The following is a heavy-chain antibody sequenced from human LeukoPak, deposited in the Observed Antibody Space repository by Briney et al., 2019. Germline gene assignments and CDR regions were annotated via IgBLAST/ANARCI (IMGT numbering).Heavy chain of an antibody. J-gene: IGHJ5*02. V-gene: IGHV3-48*04. CDR1: GFTFSSYS. D-gene: IGHD6-13*01. CDR3: AKGVGYSSSWSRNWFDP. Sequence: GGSLRLSCAASGFTFSSYSMNWVRQAPGKGLEWVSYISSSSSTIYYADSVKGRFTISRDNAKNSLYLQMNSLRAEDMALYYCAKGVGYSSSWSRNWFDPWGQGTLVTVSS. CDR2: ISSSSSTI.